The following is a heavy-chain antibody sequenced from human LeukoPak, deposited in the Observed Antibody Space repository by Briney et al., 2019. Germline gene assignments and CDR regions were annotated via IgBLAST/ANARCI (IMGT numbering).Heavy chain of an antibody. J-gene: IGHJ2*01. V-gene: IGHV4-39*07. Sequence: WVRQAPGKGLEWIGSIYYSGSTYYNPSLKSRVTISVDTSKNQFSLKLSSVTAADTAVYYCARDLPLPRYYYDSSGYLDHWYFDLWGRGTLVTVSS. D-gene: IGHD3-22*01. CDR3: ARDLPLPRYYYDSSGYLDHWYFDL. CDR2: IYYSGST.